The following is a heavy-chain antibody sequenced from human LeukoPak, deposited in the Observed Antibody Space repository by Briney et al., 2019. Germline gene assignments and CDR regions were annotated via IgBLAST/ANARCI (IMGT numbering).Heavy chain of an antibody. J-gene: IGHJ3*02. CDR2: IKQDGSEK. CDR1: GFTFSSYW. V-gene: IGHV3-7*01. D-gene: IGHD2-15*01. CDR3: ARDLVVGDAFDI. Sequence: GGSLRLSCAASGFTFSSYWMSWVRQAPGKGLEWVANIKQDGSEKYYVDSVKGRFTISRDNAKNSLYLQMNSLRAEDTAVYYCARDLVVGDAFDIWAKGQWSPSLQ.